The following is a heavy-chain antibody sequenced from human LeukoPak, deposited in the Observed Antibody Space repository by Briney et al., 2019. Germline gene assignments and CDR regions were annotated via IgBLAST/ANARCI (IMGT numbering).Heavy chain of an antibody. V-gene: IGHV4-59*01. CDR1: GGSISSYY. CDR3: AREVTPYLGFDY. J-gene: IGHJ4*02. Sequence: SETLSLTCTVSGGSISSYYWSWIRQPPGKGLEWIGYIYYSGSTNYNPSLKSRVTISVDTSKNQFSLKLSSVTAADTAVYYCAREVTPYLGFDYWDQGTLVTVSS. D-gene: IGHD2-21*02. CDR2: IYYSGST.